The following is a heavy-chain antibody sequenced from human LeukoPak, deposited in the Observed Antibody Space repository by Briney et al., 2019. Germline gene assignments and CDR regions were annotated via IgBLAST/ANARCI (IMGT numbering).Heavy chain of an antibody. J-gene: IGHJ4*01. CDR1: GLTFSSYA. Sequence: GGSLRLSCSASGLTFSSYAMHWVRQAPGKGLEYVSAISSNGGSTYYADSVKGRFTISRDNSKNTLYLQMSSLRAEDTAVYYCVKDHMTTVTFFDYWGHGTLVTVSS. D-gene: IGHD4-17*01. CDR3: VKDHMTTVTFFDY. CDR2: ISSNGGST. V-gene: IGHV3-64D*06.